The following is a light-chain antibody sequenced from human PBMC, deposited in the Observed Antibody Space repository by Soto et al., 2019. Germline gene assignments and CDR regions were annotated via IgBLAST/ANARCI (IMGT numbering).Light chain of an antibody. CDR1: SSDVGNYNL. J-gene: IGLJ2*01. CDR2: EVT. Sequence: QSALTQPASVSGSPGQSITISCTGTSSDVGNYNLVSWYQQHPGKAPKLMIYEVTKRPSGVCNRFSASKSANTASLTISGLHAEDEADFYCCSSAGNTTVVFGGGTQLTVL. V-gene: IGLV2-23*02. CDR3: CSSAGNTTVV.